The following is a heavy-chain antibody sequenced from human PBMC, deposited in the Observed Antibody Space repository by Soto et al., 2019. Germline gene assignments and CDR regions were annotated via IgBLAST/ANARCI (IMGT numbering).Heavy chain of an antibody. CDR3: ASPIWFGELLPYYYYYGMDV. D-gene: IGHD3-10*01. Sequence: HPGGSLRLSCAASGFTFSSYAMHWVRQAPGKGLEWVAVISYDGSNKYYADSVKGRFTISRDNSKNTLYLQMNSLRAEDTAVYYCASPIWFGELLPYYYYYGMDVWGQGTTVTVSS. CDR1: GFTFSSYA. V-gene: IGHV3-30-3*01. J-gene: IGHJ6*02. CDR2: ISYDGSNK.